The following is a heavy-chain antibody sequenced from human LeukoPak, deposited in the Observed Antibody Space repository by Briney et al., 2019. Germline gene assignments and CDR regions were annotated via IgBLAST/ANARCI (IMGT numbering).Heavy chain of an antibody. CDR1: GSTFNSYW. D-gene: IGHD6-13*01. CDR3: ARWGGSSWPPFDY. Sequence: GGSLRLSCAASGSTFNSYWMSWVRQAPGKGLEWVANIKQDGSEKYYVDSVKGRFTISRDNAKNSLYLQMNSLRAEDTAVYYCARWGGSSWPPFDYWGQGTLVTVSS. CDR2: IKQDGSEK. V-gene: IGHV3-7*01. J-gene: IGHJ4*02.